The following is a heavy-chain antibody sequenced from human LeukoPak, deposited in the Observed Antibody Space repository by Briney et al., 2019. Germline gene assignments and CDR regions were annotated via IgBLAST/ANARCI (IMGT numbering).Heavy chain of an antibody. V-gene: IGHV3-48*01. J-gene: IGHJ4*02. CDR1: GFTFSSYS. CDR3: ARDPRLVGATSCFDY. CDR2: ISSSSSTI. D-gene: IGHD1-26*01. Sequence: GGSLRLSCAASGFTFSSYSMNWVRQAPGKGPEWVSYISSSSSTIYYADSVKGRFTISRDNAKNSLYLQMNSLRAEDTAVYYCARDPRLVGATSCFDYWGQGTLVTVSS.